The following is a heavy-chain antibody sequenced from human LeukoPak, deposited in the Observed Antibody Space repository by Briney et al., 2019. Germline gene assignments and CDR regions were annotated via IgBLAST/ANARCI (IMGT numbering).Heavy chain of an antibody. V-gene: IGHV3-74*01. Sequence: PGGSLRLSCAASGFTFSSYAMSWVRQAPGKGLVWVSRIYIDGTGTVYAGSVKGRFTISRDNAKNTLYLQMNSLRVDDTAVYYCTRAPPSNGYSYHFDIWGQGTTVTVSS. J-gene: IGHJ3*02. D-gene: IGHD5-18*01. CDR3: TRAPPSNGYSYHFDI. CDR2: IYIDGTGT. CDR1: GFTFSSYA.